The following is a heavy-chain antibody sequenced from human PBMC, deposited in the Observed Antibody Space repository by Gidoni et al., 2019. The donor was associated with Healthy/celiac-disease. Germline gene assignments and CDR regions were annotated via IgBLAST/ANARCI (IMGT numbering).Heavy chain of an antibody. Sequence: QVQLQESGPGLVKPSQTLSLTCTVSGGSISSGSYYWSWIRQPAGKGLEWIGRIYTSGSTNYNPSLKSRVTISLDTSKNQFSLKLSSVTAADTAVYYCASHQWLQTGGAFDIWGQGTMVTVSS. CDR1: GGSISSGSYY. CDR2: IYTSGST. CDR3: ASHQWLQTGGAFDI. J-gene: IGHJ3*02. D-gene: IGHD6-19*01. V-gene: IGHV4-61*02.